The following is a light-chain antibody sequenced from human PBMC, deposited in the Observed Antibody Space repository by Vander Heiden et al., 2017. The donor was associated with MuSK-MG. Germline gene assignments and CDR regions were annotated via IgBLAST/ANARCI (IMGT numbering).Light chain of an antibody. CDR3: QSYDSSLSAHVV. V-gene: IGLV1-40*01. CDR1: SSNIGAGYD. J-gene: IGLJ2*01. CDR2: GNS. Sequence: QSVLTQPPSVSGAPGQRVTIPCTGSSSNIGAGYDVPWYQQLPGTAPNLLIYGNSNRPSGVPDRFSGSKSGTSASLAITGLQAEDEADYYCQSYDSSLSAHVVFGGGTKLTVL.